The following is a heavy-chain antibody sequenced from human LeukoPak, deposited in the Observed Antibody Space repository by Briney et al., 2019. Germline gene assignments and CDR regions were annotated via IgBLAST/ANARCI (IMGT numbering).Heavy chain of an antibody. CDR3: ARCWGPYSSSSPGAFDI. J-gene: IGHJ3*02. V-gene: IGHV4-59*08. CDR2: VYYKGDT. CDR1: GGSTTGYF. D-gene: IGHD6-6*01. Sequence: SETLSLTCSVSGGSTTGYFWTWIRQLPGKGPEWIGYVYYKGDTSYNPSLKSRVTISVDTSKNQFSLKLSSVTAADTAVYYCARCWGPYSSSSPGAFDIWGQGTMVTVSS.